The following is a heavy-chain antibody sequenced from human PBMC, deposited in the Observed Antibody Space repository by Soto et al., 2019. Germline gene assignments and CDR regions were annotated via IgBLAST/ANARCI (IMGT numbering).Heavy chain of an antibody. J-gene: IGHJ3*02. CDR1: GYTLTGYL. Sequence: VPVKLSRKGFGYTLTGYLIGWVRQAPKKGLEWMGWINAYSGSTNYAQKFQGWVTMTRDTSISTAYMELSRLRSDDTAVYYCASSITMVRGVFGAFDIWGQGSMVTVS. D-gene: IGHD3-10*01. CDR3: ASSITMVRGVFGAFDI. V-gene: IGHV1-2*04. CDR2: INAYSGST.